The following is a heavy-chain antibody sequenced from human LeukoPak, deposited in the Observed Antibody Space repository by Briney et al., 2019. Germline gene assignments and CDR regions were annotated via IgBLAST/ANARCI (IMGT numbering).Heavy chain of an antibody. D-gene: IGHD6-13*01. V-gene: IGHV2-70*11. J-gene: IGHJ4*02. CDR1: GFSLRTHGMS. CDR3: ARCIAATGTLDY. CDR2: IDWDDDK. Sequence: SGPTLVNPPQTLTLTCTFSGFSLRTHGMSVTWVRQPPGKALEWLPRIDWDDDKYYSASLKTRLTISKDTSKNQVVLTMTNMDPVDTATYFCARCIAATGTLDYWGQGALVTVSS.